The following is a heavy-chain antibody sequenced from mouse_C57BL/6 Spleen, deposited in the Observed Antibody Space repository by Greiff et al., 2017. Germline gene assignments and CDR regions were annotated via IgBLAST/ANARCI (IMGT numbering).Heavy chain of an antibody. Sequence: EVMLVESGGGLVKPGGSLKLSCAASGFTFSDYGMHWVRQAPEKGLEWVAYISSGSSTIYYADTVKGRFTISRDNAKNTLFLQMTRLRSEDTAMYCCARDLLPCPFAYWGQGTLVTVSA. CDR3: ARDLLPCPFAY. V-gene: IGHV5-17*01. CDR1: GFTFSDYG. D-gene: IGHD2-10*01. CDR2: ISSGSSTI. J-gene: IGHJ3*01.